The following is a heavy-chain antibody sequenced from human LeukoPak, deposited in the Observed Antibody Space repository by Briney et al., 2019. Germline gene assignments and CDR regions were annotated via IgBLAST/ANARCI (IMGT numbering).Heavy chain of an antibody. D-gene: IGHD3-3*01. CDR3: ARLGFWSGYYMGMV. V-gene: IGHV4-34*01. J-gene: IGHJ4*02. CDR2: INHSGGT. Sequence: SETLSLTCAVYGGSFSGYYWSWIRQPPGKGLEWIGEINHSGGTNYNPSLKSRVTISVDTSKNQFSLKLSSVTAADTAVYYCARLGFWSGYYMGMVWGQGTLVTVSS. CDR1: GGSFSGYY.